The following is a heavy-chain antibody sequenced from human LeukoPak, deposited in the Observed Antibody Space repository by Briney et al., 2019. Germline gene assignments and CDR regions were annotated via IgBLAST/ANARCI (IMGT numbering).Heavy chain of an antibody. CDR3: ACQPGIAARWSYYYGMDV. Sequence: PSETLSLTCTVSGGSISSSSYYWGWIRQPPGKGLEWIGSIYYSGSTYYNPSLKSRVTISVDTSKNQFSLKLSSVTAADTAVYYCACQPGIAARWSYYYGMDVRGQGTTVTVSS. CDR2: IYYSGST. J-gene: IGHJ6*02. V-gene: IGHV4-39*01. CDR1: GGSISSSSYY. D-gene: IGHD6-6*01.